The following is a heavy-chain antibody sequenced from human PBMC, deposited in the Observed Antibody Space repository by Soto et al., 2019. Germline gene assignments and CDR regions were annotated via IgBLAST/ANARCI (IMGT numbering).Heavy chain of an antibody. CDR3: ARDPGIAVAAGYFDY. CDR2: INPSGGST. J-gene: IGHJ4*02. V-gene: IGHV1-46*01. Sequence: ASVKVSCKASGYTFTSYYMHCVRQAPGQGLEWMGIINPSGGSTSYAQKFQGRVTMTRDTSTSTVYMELSSLRSEDTAVYYCARDPGIAVAAGYFDYWGQGTLVTVSS. D-gene: IGHD6-19*01. CDR1: GYTFTSYY.